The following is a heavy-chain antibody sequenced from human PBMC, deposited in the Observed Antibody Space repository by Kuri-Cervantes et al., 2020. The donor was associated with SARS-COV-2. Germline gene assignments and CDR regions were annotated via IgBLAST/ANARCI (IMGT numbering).Heavy chain of an antibody. CDR1: GFTFNGHA. J-gene: IGHJ4*02. CDR3: ANDRAAVAVELAPFDY. V-gene: IGHV3-30-3*02. Sequence: GESLKISCTASGFTFNGHAMHWVRQAPGQGLEWVTVISYHGINKYYTDSVKGRFTISRDNSKNTLYLQMNSLRAEDTAVYYCANDRAAVAVELAPFDYWGQGTLVTVSS. CDR2: ISYHGINK. D-gene: IGHD6-19*01.